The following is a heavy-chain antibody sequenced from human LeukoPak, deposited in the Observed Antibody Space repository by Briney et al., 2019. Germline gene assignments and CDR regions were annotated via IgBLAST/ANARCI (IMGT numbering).Heavy chain of an antibody. Sequence: GASVKVSCKASGYTFTGYYMHWARQAPGQGLEWMGWINPNSGGTNYAQKFQGRVTMTRDTSISTAYMELSRLRSDDTAVYYCARDPSTIYYYYYMDVWGKGTTVTVSS. CDR1: GYTFTGYY. J-gene: IGHJ6*03. D-gene: IGHD5/OR15-5a*01. V-gene: IGHV1-2*02. CDR3: ARDPSTIYYYYYMDV. CDR2: INPNSGGT.